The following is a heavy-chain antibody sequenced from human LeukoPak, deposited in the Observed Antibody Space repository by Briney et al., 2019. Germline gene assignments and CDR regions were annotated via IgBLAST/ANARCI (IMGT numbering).Heavy chain of an antibody. V-gene: IGHV1-24*01. D-gene: IGHD3-22*01. CDR3: ATAKSSGYYYRPSDWFDP. CDR1: GYTLTELS. CDR2: FDPEDGET. Sequence: ASVKVSCKVSGYTLTELSMHWVRQAPGKGLEWMGGFDPEDGETIYAQKFQGRVTMTEDTSTDTAYTELSSLRSEDTAVYYCATAKSSGYYYRPSDWFDPWGQGTLVTVSS. J-gene: IGHJ5*02.